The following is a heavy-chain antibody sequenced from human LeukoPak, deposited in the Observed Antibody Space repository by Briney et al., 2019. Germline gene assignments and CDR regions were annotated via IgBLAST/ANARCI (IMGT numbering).Heavy chain of an antibody. V-gene: IGHV4-34*01. CDR2: INHSGGT. J-gene: IGHJ4*02. D-gene: IGHD2-2*01. CDR3: ASRGYCSSTSCPPPGY. Sequence: SETLSLTCAVYGGSFSGYYWTWIRQPPGKGLEWIGEINHSGGTNYNPSLKSRVTISVDTSKNQLSLKLSSVTAADTAVYYCASRGYCSSTSCPPPGYWGQGTLVTVSS. CDR1: GGSFSGYY.